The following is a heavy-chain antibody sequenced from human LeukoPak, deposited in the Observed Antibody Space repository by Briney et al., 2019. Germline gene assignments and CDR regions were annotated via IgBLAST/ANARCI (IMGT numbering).Heavy chain of an antibody. CDR2: IYYSGST. Sequence: PSETLSLTCAVSGGSINSYYWSWIRQPPGKGLEWLGHIYYSGSTKYNPSLKSRVSMSVDSSKNQISLRLTSVTAADTAVYYCARDRGYGDPFDCWGQGTLVTVSS. CDR3: ARDRGYGDPFDC. V-gene: IGHV4-59*01. J-gene: IGHJ4*02. CDR1: GGSINSYY. D-gene: IGHD4-17*01.